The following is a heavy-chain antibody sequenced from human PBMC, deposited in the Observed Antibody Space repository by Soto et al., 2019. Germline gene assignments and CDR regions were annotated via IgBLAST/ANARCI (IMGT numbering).Heavy chain of an antibody. D-gene: IGHD5-18*01. J-gene: IGHJ6*02. CDR2: ISAYNGNT. CDR1: GYTFTSYG. Sequence: ASVKVSCKASGYTFTSYGISWVRLAPGQGLEWMGWISAYNGNTNYAQKLQGRVTMTTDTSTSTAYMELRSLRSDDTAVYYCGRRGYSLLVGGMAVWGQGITVTVSS. CDR3: GRRGYSLLVGGMAV. V-gene: IGHV1-18*01.